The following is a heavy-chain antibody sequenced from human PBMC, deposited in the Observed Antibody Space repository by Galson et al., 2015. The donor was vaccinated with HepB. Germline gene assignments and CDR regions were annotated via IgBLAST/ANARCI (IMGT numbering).Heavy chain of an antibody. CDR2: ISSSSSYI. Sequence: SLRLSCAASGFTFSSYSMNWVRQAPGKGLEWVSSISSSSSYIYYADSVKGRFTISRDNAKNSLYLQMNSLRAEDTAVYYCARDPPNSYYYDSSGYSGWGQGTLVTVSS. V-gene: IGHV3-21*01. CDR3: ARDPPNSYYYDSSGYSG. J-gene: IGHJ4*02. CDR1: GFTFSSYS. D-gene: IGHD3-22*01.